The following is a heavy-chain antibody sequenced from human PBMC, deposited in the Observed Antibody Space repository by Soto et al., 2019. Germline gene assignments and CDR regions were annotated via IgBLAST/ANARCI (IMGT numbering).Heavy chain of an antibody. CDR3: ARDRYGDYYAY. CDR2: IYFDGMT. CDR1: GASLSSGGYY. Sequence: QVQLLESGPGLVKPSQTLSLSCIVSGASLSSGGYYWNWIRQHPGKGLEWIGYIYFDGMTYYNPSLERRVTMSIDASNNQFSLHLSSVTAADTAVYYCARDRYGDYYAYWGQGILVTVSS. D-gene: IGHD3-22*01. V-gene: IGHV4-31*03. J-gene: IGHJ4*02.